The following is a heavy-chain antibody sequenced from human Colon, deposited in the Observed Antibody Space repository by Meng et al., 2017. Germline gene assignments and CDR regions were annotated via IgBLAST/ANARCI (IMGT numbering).Heavy chain of an antibody. CDR1: GGSFSGYS. D-gene: IGHD6-19*01. Sequence: QLQQWGAGLLKPSETLSLTCAVYGGSFSGYSWSWIRQPPGKGLEWIGEINHTGNTSYNPSLKSRLTISVDTSKNQFSLNLSSVTAADTALYYCARSVRLGVAGKSGAYWGQGTLVTVSS. J-gene: IGHJ4*02. CDR3: ARSVRLGVAGKSGAY. V-gene: IGHV4-34*01. CDR2: INHTGNT.